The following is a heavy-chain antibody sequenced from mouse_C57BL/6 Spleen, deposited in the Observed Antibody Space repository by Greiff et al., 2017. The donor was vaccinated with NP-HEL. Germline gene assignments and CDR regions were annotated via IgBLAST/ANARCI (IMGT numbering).Heavy chain of an antibody. CDR1: GYTFTSYW. D-gene: IGHD1-1*01. V-gene: IGHV1-64*01. J-gene: IGHJ2*01. CDR3: ARLGYYYGSSYLDY. CDR2: IHPNSGST. Sequence: QVQLQQPGAELVKPGASVKLSCKASGYTFTSYWMHWVKQRPGQGLEWIGMIHPNSGSTNYNEKFKSKATLTVDKSSSTAYMQLSSLTSEDSAVYYCARLGYYYGSSYLDYWGQGTTLTVSS.